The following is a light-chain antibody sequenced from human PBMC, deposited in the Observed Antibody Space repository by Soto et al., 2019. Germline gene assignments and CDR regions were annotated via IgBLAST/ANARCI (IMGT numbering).Light chain of an antibody. CDR2: DDN. CDR1: SSNIGAGYD. CDR3: QSYDTTLSGVV. J-gene: IGLJ1*01. V-gene: IGLV1-40*01. Sequence: QSVLTQPPSVSAAPGQKVTISCSGSSSNIGAGYDVHWYQQLPGAAPKLLIYDDNNRPSGIPDRFSASKSGTSASLAITGLQGDDEANYYCQSYDTTLSGVVFGAGTKLTVL.